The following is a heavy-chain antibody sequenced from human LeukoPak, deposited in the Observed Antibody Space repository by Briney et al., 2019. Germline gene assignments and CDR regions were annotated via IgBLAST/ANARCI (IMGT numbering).Heavy chain of an antibody. CDR3: ARDRSSGWSDAFDI. D-gene: IGHD6-19*01. V-gene: IGHV3-30*02. J-gene: IGHJ3*02. Sequence: PGGSLRLSCAASGFTFSNYGMHWVRQAPGKGLEWVAFIRYDGSNKYYVDSVKGRFIISRDNSKNTLYLQMNSLRAEDTAVYYCARDRSSGWSDAFDIWGQGTMVTVSS. CDR2: IRYDGSNK. CDR1: GFTFSNYG.